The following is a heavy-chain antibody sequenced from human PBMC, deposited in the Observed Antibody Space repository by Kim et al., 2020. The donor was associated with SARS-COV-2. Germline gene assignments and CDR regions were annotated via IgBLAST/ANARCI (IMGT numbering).Heavy chain of an antibody. Sequence: SETLSLTCTVSGGSVSSGSYYWSWIRQPPGKGLEWIGYIYYSGSTNYNPSLKSRVTISVDTSKNQFSLKLSSVTAADTAVYHCPREVYYYDSSGYYDYWG. J-gene: IGHJ4*01. V-gene: IGHV4-61*01. CDR2: IYYSGST. D-gene: IGHD3-22*01. CDR3: PREVYYYDSSGYYDY. CDR1: GGSVSSGSYY.